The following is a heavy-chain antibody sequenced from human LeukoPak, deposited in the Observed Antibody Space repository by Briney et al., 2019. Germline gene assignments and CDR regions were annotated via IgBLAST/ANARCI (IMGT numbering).Heavy chain of an antibody. V-gene: IGHV2-5*01. CDR2: IYWNDDK. J-gene: IGHJ5*02. D-gene: IGHD2-2*01. CDR1: GFSLSTSGVG. Sequence: SGPTLVKPTQTLTLTCTFSGFSLSTSGVGVGWIRQPPGKALEWLALIYWNDDKRYSPSLMSRLTISKDTSKNQVVLTMTNMDPVDTATYYCARLPVPLYCDGTSCLNWFDPWGQGTLVTVSS. CDR3: ARLPVPLYCDGTSCLNWFDP.